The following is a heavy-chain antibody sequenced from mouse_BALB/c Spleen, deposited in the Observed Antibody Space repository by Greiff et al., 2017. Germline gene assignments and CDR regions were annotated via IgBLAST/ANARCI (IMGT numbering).Heavy chain of an antibody. J-gene: IGHJ4*01. D-gene: IGHD1-1*01. CDR1: GFSLTSYG. V-gene: IGHV2-9*02. CDR2: IWAGGST. Sequence: VQLQQSGPGLVAPSQSLSITCTVSGFSLTSYGVHWVRQPPGKGLEWLGVIWAGGSTNYNSALMSRLSISKDNSKSQVFLKMNSLQTDDTAMYYCARDPPYYYGSSYAMDYWGQGTSVTVSS. CDR3: ARDPPYYYGSSYAMDY.